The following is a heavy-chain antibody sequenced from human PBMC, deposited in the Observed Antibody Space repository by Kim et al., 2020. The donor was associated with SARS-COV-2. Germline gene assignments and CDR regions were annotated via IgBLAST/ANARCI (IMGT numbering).Heavy chain of an antibody. J-gene: IGHJ3*02. D-gene: IGHD3-16*02. V-gene: IGHV4-39*07. CDR1: GGSISSSSYY. Sequence: SETLSLTCTVSGGSISSSSYYWGWIRQPPGKGLEWIGSIYYSGSTYYNPSLKSRVTISVDTSKNQFSLKLSSVTAADTAVYYCARDQALLRLGELSHYAFDIWGQGTMVTVSS. CDR2: IYYSGST. CDR3: ARDQALLRLGELSHYAFDI.